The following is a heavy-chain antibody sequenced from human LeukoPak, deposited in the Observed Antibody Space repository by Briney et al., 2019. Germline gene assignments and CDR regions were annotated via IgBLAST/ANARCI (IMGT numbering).Heavy chain of an antibody. J-gene: IGHJ4*02. Sequence: GGSLRLSCAASGFTFSSYWMSWVRQAPGNGLEWVANIERDGSEKYYVGSVKGRFTISRDNAKNSLYLQMNSLRVEDTAVYYCARGLSTWFGESTHDYWGQGTLVTVSS. CDR2: IERDGSEK. CDR3: ARGLSTWFGESTHDY. V-gene: IGHV3-7*01. D-gene: IGHD3-10*01. CDR1: GFTFSSYW.